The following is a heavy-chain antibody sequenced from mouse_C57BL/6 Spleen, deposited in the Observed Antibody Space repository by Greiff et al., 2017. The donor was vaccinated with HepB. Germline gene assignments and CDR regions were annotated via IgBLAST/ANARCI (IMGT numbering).Heavy chain of an antibody. V-gene: IGHV1-85*01. D-gene: IGHD2-4*01. J-gene: IGHJ1*03. CDR2: IYPRDGST. CDR3: ARERLFGGLRQYFDV. CDR1: GYTFTSYD. Sequence: VQGVESGPELVKPGASVKLSCKASGYTFTSYDINWVKQRPGQGLEWIGWIYPRDGSTKYNEKFKGKATLTVDTSSSTAYMELHSLTSEDSAVYFCARERLFGGLRQYFDVWGTGTTVTVSS.